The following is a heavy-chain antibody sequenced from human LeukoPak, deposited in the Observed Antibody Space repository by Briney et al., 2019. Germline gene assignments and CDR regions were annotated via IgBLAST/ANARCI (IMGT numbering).Heavy chain of an antibody. D-gene: IGHD2-21*02. CDR2: ISYDGSNK. J-gene: IGHJ4*02. CDR1: GFTFSRYA. V-gene: IGHV3-30*04. CDR3: ARDGEICGGDCYPTDMGYYFDY. Sequence: GRSLRLSCAASGFTFSRYAMHWVRQAPGKGLEWVAVISYDGSNKYYGDYVKGRFTISRDNSKNTLYLQMNSLRAEDTAVYYCARDGEICGGDCYPTDMGYYFDYWGQGTLVTVSS.